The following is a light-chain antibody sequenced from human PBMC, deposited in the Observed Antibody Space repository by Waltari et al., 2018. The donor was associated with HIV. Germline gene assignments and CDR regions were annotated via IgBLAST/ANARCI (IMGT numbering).Light chain of an antibody. CDR3: QQYKTWPLT. J-gene: IGKJ1*01. CDR1: QNVFSD. Sequence: ETVMTQSPGTLSVSPGGRATLSCRASQNVFSDLAWYHQKPGQAPRLLLFGASKRATGVPARFSGSGSGTEFTLTITSLQSEDYGRYHCQQYKTWPLTFGQGTRVEIK. CDR2: GAS. V-gene: IGKV3-15*01.